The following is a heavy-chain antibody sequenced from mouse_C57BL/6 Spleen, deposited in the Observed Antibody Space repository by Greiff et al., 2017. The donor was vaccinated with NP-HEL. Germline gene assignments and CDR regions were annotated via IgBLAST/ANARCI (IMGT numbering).Heavy chain of an antibody. J-gene: IGHJ1*03. V-gene: IGHV1-85*01. Sequence: QVQLKESGPELVKPGASVKLSCKASGYTFTSYDINWVKQRPGQGLEWIGWIYPRDGSTKYNEKFKGKATLTVDTSSSTAYMELHSLTSEDSAVYFCAREGALYYGSSSVWGTGTTVTVSS. CDR3: AREGALYYGSSSV. D-gene: IGHD1-1*01. CDR1: GYTFTSYD. CDR2: IYPRDGST.